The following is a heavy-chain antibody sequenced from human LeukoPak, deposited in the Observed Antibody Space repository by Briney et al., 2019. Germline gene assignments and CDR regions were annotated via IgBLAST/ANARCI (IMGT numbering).Heavy chain of an antibody. CDR3: ARDPESSSFDL. CDR2: IDQGGSVR. Sequence: PGGSLRLSCAASGFSFSTYWMSWVRQTPEKGLEFVANIDQGGSVRNYMDSLKGRCTISRDNAKKPLYLEINSLRADDTAVYYCARDPESSSFDLWGRGALVTVSS. V-gene: IGHV3-7*01. J-gene: IGHJ4*02. D-gene: IGHD6-13*01. CDR1: GFSFSTYW.